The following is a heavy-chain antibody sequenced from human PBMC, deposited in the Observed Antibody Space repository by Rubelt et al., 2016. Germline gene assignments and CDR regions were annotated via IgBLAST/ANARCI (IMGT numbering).Heavy chain of an antibody. D-gene: IGHD4-23*01. J-gene: IGHJ4*02. CDR3: ARDYPTVVTPSNLFDY. Sequence: MNWVRQAPGKGLEWVSSISSSSSYIYYADSVKGRFTISRDNAKNSLYLQMNSLRAEDTAVYYCARDYPTVVTPSNLFDYWGQGTLVTVSS. V-gene: IGHV3-21*01. CDR2: ISSSSSYI.